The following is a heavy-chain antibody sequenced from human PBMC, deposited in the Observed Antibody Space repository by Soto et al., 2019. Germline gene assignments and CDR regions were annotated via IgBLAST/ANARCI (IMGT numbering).Heavy chain of an antibody. J-gene: IGHJ6*02. CDR1: GGSTSSGDYY. V-gene: IGHV4-30-4*01. CDR2: IYYSGST. Sequence: KPSETLSLTCTVSGGSTSSGDYYWSWIRQPPGKGLEWIGYIYYSGSTYYNPSLKSRVTISVDTSKNQFSLKLSSVTAADTAVYYCARVGRYCSGGSCYPGVLYYYYGMDVWGQGTTVTVSS. CDR3: ARVGRYCSGGSCYPGVLYYYYGMDV. D-gene: IGHD2-15*01.